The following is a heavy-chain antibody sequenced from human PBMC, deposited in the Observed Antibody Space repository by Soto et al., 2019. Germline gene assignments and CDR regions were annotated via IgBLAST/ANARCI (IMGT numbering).Heavy chain of an antibody. CDR1: GYTFTSYA. V-gene: IGHV1-3*01. D-gene: IGHD2-21*01. Sequence: QVQLVQSGAEVKKPGASVKVSCKASGYTFTSYAMHWVRQAPGQRLEWMGWINAGNGNTKYSQNFQGRVTITRDTSASTAYMELSSLRSEDTAVYYCARDVAYGIPDYWGQGTLVTVSS. CDR2: INAGNGNT. CDR3: ARDVAYGIPDY. J-gene: IGHJ4*02.